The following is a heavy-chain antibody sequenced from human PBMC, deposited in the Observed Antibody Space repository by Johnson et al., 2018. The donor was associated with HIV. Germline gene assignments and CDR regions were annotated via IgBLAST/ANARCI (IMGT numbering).Heavy chain of an antibody. CDR2: INQDGSED. J-gene: IGHJ3*02. CDR1: GFTFSNYW. D-gene: IGHD6-13*01. V-gene: IGHV3-7*05. Sequence: VQLVESGGDLVQRGGSLRLSCAASGFTFSNYWMSWVRQAPGKGLEWVANINQDGSEDYYVDSMEGRFTISRDNAKNSLYLQMDSLRAEDTAMYYCARDGVYSSPWDAFDIWGQGTMVTVSS. CDR3: ARDGVYSSPWDAFDI.